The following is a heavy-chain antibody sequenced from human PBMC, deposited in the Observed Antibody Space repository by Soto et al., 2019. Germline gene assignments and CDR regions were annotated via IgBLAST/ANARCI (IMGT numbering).Heavy chain of an antibody. CDR2: ITPTGVT. D-gene: IGHD6-19*01. J-gene: IGHJ4*02. V-gene: IGHV3-23*01. CDR3: ARTDKFNSQSSGWANRFDC. CDR1: GFTFSNYA. Sequence: EMQLLESGGGLVQPGGSLRLFCAASGFTFSNYAMTWVRQAPGEGLEWVSTITPTGVTYYGATVKGRFNISRDNSKSTLFLQMNSLRAEDTAIYYCARTDKFNSQSSGWANRFDCWGQGTLVTVSS.